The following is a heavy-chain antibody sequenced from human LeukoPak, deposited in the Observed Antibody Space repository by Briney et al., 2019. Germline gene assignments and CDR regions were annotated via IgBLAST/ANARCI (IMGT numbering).Heavy chain of an antibody. CDR2: ISTSSIYI. D-gene: IGHD1-26*01. Sequence: GGSLRLSCAASGFTFSSYSMNWVRQAPGKGLEWVSSISTSSIYIYYADSVKGRFTISRDNAKNSLFLQMNSLRAEDTAVYYCARNLYTMGSTDAFDIWGQGTMVTVSS. CDR1: GFTFSSYS. J-gene: IGHJ3*02. V-gene: IGHV3-21*01. CDR3: ARNLYTMGSTDAFDI.